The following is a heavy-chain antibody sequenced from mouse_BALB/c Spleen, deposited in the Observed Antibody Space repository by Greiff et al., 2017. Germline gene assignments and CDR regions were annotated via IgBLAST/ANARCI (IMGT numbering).Heavy chain of an antibody. CDR2: IYPGDGDT. D-gene: IGHD3-2*01. CDR1: GYTFTSYW. CDR3: ARSGDSRLYYFDY. J-gene: IGHJ2*01. Sequence: VQLQQSGAELARPGASVKLSCKASGYTFTSYWMQWVKQRPGQGLEWIGAIYPGDGDTRYTQKFKGKATLTADKSSSTAYMQLSSLASEDSAVYYCARSGDSRLYYFDYWGQGTTLTVSS. V-gene: IGHV1-87*01.